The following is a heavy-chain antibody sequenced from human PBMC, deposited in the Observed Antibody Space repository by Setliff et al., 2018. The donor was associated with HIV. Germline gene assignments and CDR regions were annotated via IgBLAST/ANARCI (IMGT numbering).Heavy chain of an antibody. Sequence: ASVKVSCKASGYTFTSYGINWVRQAPGQGIQWMGWISANNGNTNYAQNLQGRVTMTTDTSTNIAYMELRSLRSDDTAVYYCARGRNYDSSGYGDYYYYMDVWGKGTTVTVSS. J-gene: IGHJ6*03. D-gene: IGHD3-22*01. CDR1: GYTFTSYG. V-gene: IGHV1-18*01. CDR3: ARGRNYDSSGYGDYYYYMDV. CDR2: ISANNGNT.